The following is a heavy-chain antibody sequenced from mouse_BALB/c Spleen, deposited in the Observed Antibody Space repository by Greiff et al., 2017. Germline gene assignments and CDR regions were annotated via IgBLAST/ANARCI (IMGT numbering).Heavy chain of an antibody. Sequence: QVQLKQSGPGLVAPSQSLSITCTVSGFSLTSYDISWIRQPPGKGLEWLGVIWTGGGTNYNSAFMSRLSISKDNSKSQVFLKMNSLQTDDTAIYYCVRDLFGYSYAMDYWGQGTSVTVSS. D-gene: IGHD2-3*01. J-gene: IGHJ4*01. V-gene: IGHV2-9-2*01. CDR1: GFSLTSYD. CDR3: VRDLFGYSYAMDY. CDR2: IWTGGGT.